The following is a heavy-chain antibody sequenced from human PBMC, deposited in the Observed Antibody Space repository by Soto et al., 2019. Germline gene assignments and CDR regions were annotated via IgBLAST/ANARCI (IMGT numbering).Heavy chain of an antibody. CDR3: ARDCEESAAYNNYYCFGMDV. D-gene: IGHD3-16*01. Sequence: GGSMRFCCAASRLTFSRYDRYWVRQAPTKGLELVAAIPYDGSNKYYADSVKGRVTISRDXSKNTVYLQMNRLGAEETALYYCARDCEESAAYNNYYCFGMDVWGQGATVTVSS. CDR2: IPYDGSNK. CDR1: RLTFSRYD. V-gene: IGHV3-30-3*01. J-gene: IGHJ6*02.